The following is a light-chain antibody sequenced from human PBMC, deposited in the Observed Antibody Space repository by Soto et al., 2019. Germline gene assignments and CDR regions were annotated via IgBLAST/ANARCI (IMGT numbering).Light chain of an antibody. CDR1: SSDVGGYNY. J-gene: IGLJ3*02. V-gene: IGLV2-14*01. CDR2: EVS. CDR3: SSYTSSSTLVV. Sequence: QSALTQPASVSGSPGQSITLSCAGSSSDVGGYNYVSWYQHHPGKAPKLIIYEVSYRPSGVSNRFSGSKSGNTASLTISGLQAEDDAAYYCSSYTSSSTLVVFGGGTQLTVL.